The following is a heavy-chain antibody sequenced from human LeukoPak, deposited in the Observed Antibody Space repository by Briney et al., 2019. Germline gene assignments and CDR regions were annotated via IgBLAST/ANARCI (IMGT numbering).Heavy chain of an antibody. CDR3: ARKTDSGGQGDY. J-gene: IGHJ4*02. CDR2: IYSGGNT. V-gene: IGHV3-66*01. Sequence: GGTLRLSCAASGFTFSSFGMSWVRQAPGKGLECVSVIYSGGNTYYTDSVKGRFTISRDNSKNTLYLQMNSLRAEDTAVYYCARKTDSGGQGDYWGPGTLVTVSS. CDR1: GFTFSSFG. D-gene: IGHD3-22*01.